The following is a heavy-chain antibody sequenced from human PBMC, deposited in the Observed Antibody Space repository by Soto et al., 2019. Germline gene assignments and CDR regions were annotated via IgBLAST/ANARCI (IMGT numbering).Heavy chain of an antibody. D-gene: IGHD2-2*01. CDR2: IIPIFGTI. J-gene: IGHJ6*02. Sequence: QVQLVQSGAEVKKPGSAVKVSCKTSGGTFREYAISWVRQAPGQGLEWLGGIIPIFGTINYAQNFQGRVTISADKSTSTAYMELRSLRSGDTAVYYCGRGYCTSTPCEDYYVMAVWVQGTTVTVSS. V-gene: IGHV1-69*06. CDR3: GRGYCTSTPCEDYYVMAV. CDR1: GGTFREYA.